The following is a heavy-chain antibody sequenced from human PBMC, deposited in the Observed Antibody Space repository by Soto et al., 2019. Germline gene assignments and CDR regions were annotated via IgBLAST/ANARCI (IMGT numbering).Heavy chain of an antibody. V-gene: IGHV4-34*01. CDR1: GGSFSGYY. CDR3: ARGPGWGYFDWLLFSGYGMDV. D-gene: IGHD3-9*01. J-gene: IGHJ6*02. Sequence: PSYCVSLTSAVYGGSFSGYYLGWIRQPPGKGLEWIGEVNHSGSTNYNPSLKSRVTISVDTSKNQFSLKLSSVTAADTAVYYCARGPGWGYFDWLLFSGYGMDVWGQGTTVTVSS. CDR2: VNHSGST.